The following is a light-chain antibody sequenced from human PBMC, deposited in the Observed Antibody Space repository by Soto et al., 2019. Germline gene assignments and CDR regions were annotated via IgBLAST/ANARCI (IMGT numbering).Light chain of an antibody. CDR1: QTVSSNC. J-gene: IGKJ4*01. CDR3: QHYDNSAALT. Sequence: PGESATLFCRASQTVSSNCLAWYQQKPGQAPRLLIYGVSSRATGLPDRFSGSGSGTDLPPPISRFQPENFAIYHRQHYDNSAALTFGGGTKVDIK. V-gene: IGKV3-20*01. CDR2: GVS.